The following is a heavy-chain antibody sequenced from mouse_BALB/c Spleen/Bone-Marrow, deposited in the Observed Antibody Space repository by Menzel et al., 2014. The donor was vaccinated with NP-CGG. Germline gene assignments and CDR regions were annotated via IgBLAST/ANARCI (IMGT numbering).Heavy chain of an antibody. CDR2: ISDGGSYT. V-gene: IGHV5-4*02. CDR3: TRGLGWFGY. Sequence: EVHLVESGGDLVEPGGSLRLSCAASGFTFSDYYMYWIRQTPEKRLEWVATISDGGSYTNYADSVKGRFTISRDNAKNNLYLQMSSLKSEDTAMYYCTRGLGWFGYWGQGTLVTVSA. J-gene: IGHJ3*01. D-gene: IGHD4-1*01. CDR1: GFTFSDYY.